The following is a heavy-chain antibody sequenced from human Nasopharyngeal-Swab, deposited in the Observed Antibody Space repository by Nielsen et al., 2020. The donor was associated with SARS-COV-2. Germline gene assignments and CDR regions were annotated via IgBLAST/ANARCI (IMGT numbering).Heavy chain of an antibody. V-gene: IGHV3-74*01. CDR2: INSDGSST. J-gene: IGHJ5*02. CDR3: AKDGAAAVGWFNWFDP. D-gene: IGHD6-13*01. CDR1: GFTFSSYW. Sequence: GGSLRLSCAASGFTFSSYWMHWVRQAPGKGLVWVSRINSDGSSTSYADSVKGRFTISRDNAKNSLFLQMNSLRDEDTAVYYCAKDGAAAVGWFNWFDPWGQGTLVTVSS.